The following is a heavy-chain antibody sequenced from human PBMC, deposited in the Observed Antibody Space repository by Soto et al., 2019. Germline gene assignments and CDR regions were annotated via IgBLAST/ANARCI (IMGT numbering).Heavy chain of an antibody. D-gene: IGHD3-22*01. J-gene: IGHJ4*02. CDR3: ASFYYSDSSAYLDY. CDR2: LYHSGTT. V-gene: IGHV4-38-2*01. CDR1: GFSISSGHY. Sequence: SETLSLTCAVSGFSISSGHYWAWIRQPPGKGLEWIGSLYHSGTTYYNPPLKSRVTISVDTSKNQFSLKLSSVTAADTAVYYCASFYYSDSSAYLDYWGQGTLVTVSS.